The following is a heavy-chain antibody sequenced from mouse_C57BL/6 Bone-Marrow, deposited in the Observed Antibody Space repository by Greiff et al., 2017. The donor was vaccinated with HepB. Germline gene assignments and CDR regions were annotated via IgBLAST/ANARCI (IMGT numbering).Heavy chain of an antibody. J-gene: IGHJ1*03. D-gene: IGHD1-1*01. CDR1: GFTFSDYY. Sequence: DVKLVESGGGLVQPGGSLKLSCAASGFTFSDYYMYWVRQTPEKRLEWVAYISNGGGSTYYPDTVKGRFTISRDNAKNTLYLQMSRLKSEDTAMYYCARKSSWYFDVWGTGTTVTVSS. CDR3: ARKSSWYFDV. V-gene: IGHV5-12*01. CDR2: ISNGGGST.